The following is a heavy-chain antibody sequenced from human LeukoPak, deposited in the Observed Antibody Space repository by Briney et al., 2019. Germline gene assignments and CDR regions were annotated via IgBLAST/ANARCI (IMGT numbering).Heavy chain of an antibody. V-gene: IGHV3-48*03. CDR2: ISSSGSTI. CDR1: GFTFSSYE. J-gene: IGHJ3*02. D-gene: IGHD3-16*02. CDR3: ARGLASYYDYVWGGYRLGAFDI. Sequence: GGSLRLSCAASGFTFSSYEMNWVRQAPGKGLEWVSYISSSGSTIYYADSVKGRFTISRDNAKNSLYLQMNSLRAEDTAVYYCARGLASYYDYVWGGYRLGAFDIWGQGTMVTVSS.